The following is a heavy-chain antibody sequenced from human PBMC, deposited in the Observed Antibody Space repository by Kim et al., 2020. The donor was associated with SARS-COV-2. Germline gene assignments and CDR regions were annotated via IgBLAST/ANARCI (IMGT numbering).Heavy chain of an antibody. CDR3: ARVWGAAAGPGAFVI. D-gene: IGHD6-13*01. Sequence: SETLSLTCTVSGYSISSGYFWGWIRQPPGKGLEWIGSIYHSGSSYYNPSLKSRVTISVDTSKNQFSLKLSSVTAADTAVYYCARVWGAAAGPGAFVIWGQGTMVTVSS. J-gene: IGHJ3*02. CDR2: IYHSGSS. CDR1: GYSISSGYF. V-gene: IGHV4-38-2*02.